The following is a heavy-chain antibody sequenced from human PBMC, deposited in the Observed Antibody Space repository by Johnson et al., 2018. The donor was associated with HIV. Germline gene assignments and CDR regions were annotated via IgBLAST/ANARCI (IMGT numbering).Heavy chain of an antibody. J-gene: IGHJ3*02. CDR1: GFTFSSYG. CDR2: IWYDGSNK. D-gene: IGHD3-3*01. Sequence: QMQLVESGGGVVQPGRSLRLSCTASGFTFSSYGMHWVRQAPGKGLEWVAVIWYDGSNKYYADSVKGRFTISRDNSKNTLYLQMNSLRAEDTAVYYCARDAHRGMVGTWDAFDIWGQGTMVTVSS. V-gene: IGHV3-33*01. CDR3: ARDAHRGMVGTWDAFDI.